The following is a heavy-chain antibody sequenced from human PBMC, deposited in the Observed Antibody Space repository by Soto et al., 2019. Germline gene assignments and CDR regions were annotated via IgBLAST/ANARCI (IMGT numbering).Heavy chain of an antibody. CDR1: GGSISSGSYY. J-gene: IGHJ4*02. Sequence: QVQLQESGPGLVKPSQTLSLTCTVSGGSISSGSYYWTWIRQQEGKGLEWIGYIYYSGSTYYNPSLKSRVTISVDTSKNQFSLKLSSVTAADTAVYYCARQRPEGHYFDYWGQGTLVTVSS. CDR3: ARQRPEGHYFDY. V-gene: IGHV4-31*03. CDR2: IYYSGST. D-gene: IGHD6-25*01.